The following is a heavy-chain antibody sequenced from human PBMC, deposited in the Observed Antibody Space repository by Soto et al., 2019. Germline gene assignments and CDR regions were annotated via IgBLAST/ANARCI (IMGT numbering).Heavy chain of an antibody. J-gene: IGHJ3*02. CDR1: GYTFTSYY. CDR2: INPSGGST. D-gene: IGHD1-7*01. V-gene: IGHV1-46*01. CDR3: ARDQGLELRGSDAFDI. Sequence: QVQLVQSGAEVKKPGASVKVSCKASGYTFTSYYMHWVRQAPGQGLEWMGIINPSGGSTSYAQKFQGRVTMTRDTSTSTVYMELSSLRSEDTAVYYCARDQGLELRGSDAFDIWGQGTMVTVSS.